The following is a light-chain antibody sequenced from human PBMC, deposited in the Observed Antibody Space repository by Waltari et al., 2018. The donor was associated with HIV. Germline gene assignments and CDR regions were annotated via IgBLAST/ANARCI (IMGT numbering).Light chain of an antibody. CDR2: DNN. J-gene: IGLJ2*01. CDR3: GTWDSSLSAVV. CDR1: SPNIGNTY. Sequence: QSVLTQPPSVSAAPGQKVTISCSGSSPNIGNTYVSWYQQLPGTAPKLLIYDNNKRPSGIPDRFSGSKSGTSATLCITGLQTGDEADYYCGTWDSSLSAVVFGGGTKLTVL. V-gene: IGLV1-51*01.